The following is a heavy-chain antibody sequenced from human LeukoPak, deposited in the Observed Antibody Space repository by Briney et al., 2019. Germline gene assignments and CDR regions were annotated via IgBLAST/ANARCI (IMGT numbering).Heavy chain of an antibody. D-gene: IGHD3-9*01. J-gene: IGHJ4*02. CDR2: IYYSGST. CDR1: GGSISSYY. Sequence: PSETLSLTCTVSGGSISSYYWSWIRQPAGKGLEWIGYIYYSGSTNYNPSLKSRVTISVDTSKNQFSLKLSSVTAADTAVYYCARANARYLYFDYWGQGTLVTVSS. V-gene: IGHV4-59*01. CDR3: ARANARYLYFDY.